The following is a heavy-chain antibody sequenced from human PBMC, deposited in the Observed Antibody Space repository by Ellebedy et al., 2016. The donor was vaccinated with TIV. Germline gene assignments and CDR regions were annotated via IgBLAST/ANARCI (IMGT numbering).Heavy chain of an antibody. CDR3: ARDVGITTDDAFDI. J-gene: IGHJ3*02. Sequence: GESLKISCAASGFTFSSYSMNWVRQAPGKGLEWVSYISSGGSSIQYADSVKGRFTISRDNARNSLHLQMHSLRDEDTAVYYCARDVGITTDDAFDIWGQGTMVTVSA. D-gene: IGHD1-20*01. CDR2: ISSGGSSI. V-gene: IGHV3-48*02. CDR1: GFTFSSYS.